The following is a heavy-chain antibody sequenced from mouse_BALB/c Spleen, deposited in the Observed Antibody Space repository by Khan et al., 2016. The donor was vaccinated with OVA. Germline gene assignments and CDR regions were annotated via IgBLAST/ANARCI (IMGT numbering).Heavy chain of an antibody. V-gene: IGHV5-6*01. CDR2: ISSGGDYT. Sequence: EVELVESGGDLVEPAGSLKLSCAASGFTFSSYSMSWVRQTPDKRLEWVATISSGGDYTYYPDIVKGRFTISRDNAKNTLYLQMSSLKSEDTAMYYCASHLTGSFAYWGQGTLVAVAA. CDR3: ASHLTGSFAY. J-gene: IGHJ3*01. CDR1: GFTFSSYS. D-gene: IGHD4-1*01.